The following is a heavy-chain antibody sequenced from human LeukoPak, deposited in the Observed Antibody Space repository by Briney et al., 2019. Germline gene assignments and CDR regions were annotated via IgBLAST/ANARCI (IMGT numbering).Heavy chain of an antibody. CDR1: GFTFSDYY. CDR2: ISSSGSTI. V-gene: IGHV3-11*01. J-gene: IGHJ3*01. CDR3: TKDPNGDYVGAFDF. Sequence: GGSLRLSCAASGFTFSDYYMSWIRQAPGEGLEWVSYISSSGSTIYYADSVKGRFTISRDNAKNSLYLQMNSLRAEDTAVYYCTKDPNGDYVGAFDFWGQGTMVTVSS. D-gene: IGHD3-16*01.